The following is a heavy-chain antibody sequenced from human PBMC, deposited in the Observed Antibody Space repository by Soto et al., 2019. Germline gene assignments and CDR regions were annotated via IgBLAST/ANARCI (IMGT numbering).Heavy chain of an antibody. CDR3: ATGFSYYFDY. D-gene: IGHD7-27*01. CDR1: GYTFTSYV. CDR2: INGGNGNT. J-gene: IGHJ4*02. Sequence: GASVKVSCKASGYTFTSYVMHWVRQAPGQRIEWMAWINGGNGNTKYSQKFQGRVTITRDTSASTAYMELSSLRSEDTAVYYCATGFSYYFDYWGQGTLVTVSS. V-gene: IGHV1-3*01.